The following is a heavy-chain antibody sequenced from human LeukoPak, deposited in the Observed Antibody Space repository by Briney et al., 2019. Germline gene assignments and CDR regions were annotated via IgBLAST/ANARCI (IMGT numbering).Heavy chain of an antibody. J-gene: IGHJ4*02. CDR2: INPNSGGT. Sequence: ASVKVSCKASGYTFTGYYMHWVRQAPGQGLEWMGWINPNSGGTNYAQKFQGRVTMTRDTSISTAYMELSRLRSDDTAVYYCARVLGYCSSTSCDLFDYWGQGTQVTVSS. V-gene: IGHV1-2*02. CDR3: ARVLGYCSSTSCDLFDY. D-gene: IGHD2-2*01. CDR1: GYTFTGYY.